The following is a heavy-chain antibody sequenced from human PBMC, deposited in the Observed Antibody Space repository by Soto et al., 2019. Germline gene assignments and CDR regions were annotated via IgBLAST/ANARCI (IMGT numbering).Heavy chain of an antibody. CDR1: GFTFSSYN. Sequence: GGSLRLSCAASGFTFSSYNMNWVRLTPGKGLEWLSYIGTTGDTVYYADSVRGRFTISRDNAKNSLYLQMDSLRAEDTAEYYCTRAHTSSWHSGDYWGQGTLVTVSS. D-gene: IGHD3-10*01. J-gene: IGHJ4*02. CDR3: TRAHTSSWHSGDY. CDR2: IGTTGDTV. V-gene: IGHV3-48*01.